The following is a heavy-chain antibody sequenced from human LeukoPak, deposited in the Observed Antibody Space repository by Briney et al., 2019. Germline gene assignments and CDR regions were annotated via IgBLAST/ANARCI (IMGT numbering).Heavy chain of an antibody. D-gene: IGHD1-26*01. CDR1: GLTVSSNY. Sequence: PGGSLRLSCAASGLTVSSNYMSWVRQAPGKGLEWVSVIYSGGSTYYADSVKGRFTISRDNSKHTLYLQRNSLRAEDTAVYYCARSTVGAPNYWGQGTLVTVSS. CDR2: IYSGGST. J-gene: IGHJ4*02. V-gene: IGHV3-53*01. CDR3: ARSTVGAPNY.